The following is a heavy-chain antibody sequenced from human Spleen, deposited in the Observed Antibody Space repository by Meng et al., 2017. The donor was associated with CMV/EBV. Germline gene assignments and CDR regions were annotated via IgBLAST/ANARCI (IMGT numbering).Heavy chain of an antibody. J-gene: IGHJ4*02. Sequence: GSISSSSYYWGWIRQPPGKGLEWIGSIYYSGSTYYNPSLKSRVTISVDTSKNQFSLKLSSVTAADTAVYYCARGEALSAMTTVTADYWGQGTLVTVSS. CDR3: ARGEALSAMTTVTADY. V-gene: IGHV4-39*07. D-gene: IGHD4-17*01. CDR2: IYYSGST. CDR1: GSISSSSYY.